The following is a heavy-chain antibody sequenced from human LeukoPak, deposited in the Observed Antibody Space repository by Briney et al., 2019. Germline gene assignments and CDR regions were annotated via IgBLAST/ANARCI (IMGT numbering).Heavy chain of an antibody. D-gene: IGHD3-3*01. CDR3: ARSGYYSSFDY. J-gene: IGHJ4*02. CDR2: ISYDGSNK. CDR1: GFTFSNYA. V-gene: IGHV3-30*04. Sequence: PGGSLRLSCAASGFTFSNYAVHWVRQAPGKGLEWVAIISYDGSNKYYADSVKGRFTISRDNSKNTLYLQMNSLRAEDTAVYYCARSGYYSSFDYWGQGTLVTVSS.